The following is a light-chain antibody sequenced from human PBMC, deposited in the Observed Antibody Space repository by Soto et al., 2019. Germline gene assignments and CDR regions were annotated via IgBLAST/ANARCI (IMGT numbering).Light chain of an antibody. J-gene: IGKJ1*01. V-gene: IGKV1-16*01. Sequence: IHMPESPSSLSASLGDIVTITCRASQSITTYLNWYQQKPGKAPNLLIYAASTLQSGVPSRFSGNGSETEFTLTISSLQPEDFATYYCQHYNSYSEAFGQGTKVDIK. CDR1: QSITTY. CDR2: AAS. CDR3: QHYNSYSEA.